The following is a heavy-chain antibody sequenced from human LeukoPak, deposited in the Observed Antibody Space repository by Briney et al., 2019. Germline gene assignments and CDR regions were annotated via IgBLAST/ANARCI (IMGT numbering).Heavy chain of an antibody. J-gene: IGHJ4*02. D-gene: IGHD5-24*01. V-gene: IGHV3-66*01. CDR1: GFTVSSNY. CDR2: IYSGGYT. CDR3: AREMAFDY. Sequence: GGSLRLYCAASGFTVSSNYMTWVRQAPGKGLVWVSLIYSGGYTYYADSVKGRFTISRDISKNTLYLQMNSLRAEDTAVYYCAREMAFDYWGQGTLVSVSS.